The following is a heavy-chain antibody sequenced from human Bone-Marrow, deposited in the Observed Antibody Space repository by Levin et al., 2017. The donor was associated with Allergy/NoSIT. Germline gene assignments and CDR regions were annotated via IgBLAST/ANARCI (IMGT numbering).Heavy chain of an antibody. CDR2: IFSSGST. V-gene: IGHV4-4*07. Sequence: PSETLSLTCTVSGGSTTSYYWSWIRQPAGKGLEWVGRIFSSGSTYYNPSLHSRVTMSIDTSKNQFTLKLSSVTAADTGVYYCARLWSRLYYTGVDVWGQGTTVTVSS. D-gene: IGHD3-3*01. CDR3: ARLWSRLYYTGVDV. J-gene: IGHJ6*02. CDR1: GGSTTSYY.